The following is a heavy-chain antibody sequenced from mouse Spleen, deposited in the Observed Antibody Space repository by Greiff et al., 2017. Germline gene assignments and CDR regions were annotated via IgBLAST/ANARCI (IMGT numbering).Heavy chain of an antibody. Sequence: VQVVESGAELARPGASVKMSCKASGYTFTSYTMHWVKQRPGQGLEWIGYINPSSGYTKYNQKFKDKATLTADKSSSTAYMQLSSLTSEDSAVYYCARDGEYYYGSSWFAYWGQGTLVTVSA. V-gene: IGHV1-4*01. D-gene: IGHD1-1*01. CDR3: ARDGEYYYGSSWFAY. J-gene: IGHJ3*01. CDR1: GYTFTSYT. CDR2: INPSSGYT.